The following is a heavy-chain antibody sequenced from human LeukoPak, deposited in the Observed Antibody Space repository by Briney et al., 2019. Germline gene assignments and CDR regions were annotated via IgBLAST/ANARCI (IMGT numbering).Heavy chain of an antibody. D-gene: IGHD3-10*01. CDR2: IYYSGSGST. J-gene: IGHJ4*02. CDR3: ARVRLRGVIKYYFDY. Sequence: SETLSLTCTVSGGSISSYYWSWIRQPPGKGLEWIGYIYYSGSGSTNYNPSLKSRVSISVDTSKNHFSLKLSSVTAADTAVYYCARVRLRGVIKYYFDYWGQGTLVTVSS. V-gene: IGHV4-59*08. CDR1: GGSISSYY.